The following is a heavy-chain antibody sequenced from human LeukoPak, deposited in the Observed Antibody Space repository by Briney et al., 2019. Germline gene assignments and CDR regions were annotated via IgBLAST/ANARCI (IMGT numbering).Heavy chain of an antibody. CDR1: GGSISISTYY. CDR2: INYSGNT. V-gene: IGHV4-61*01. D-gene: IGHD4-17*01. CDR3: AREGRQDYVYFDY. J-gene: IGHJ4*02. Sequence: SETLSLTCTVSGGSISISTYYWGWLRQPPGKGLEWIGYINYSGNTNYNPSLKSRVTISVDTSKNQFSLRLSSVTAAATAVYYCAREGRQDYVYFDYWGQGTLVTVSS.